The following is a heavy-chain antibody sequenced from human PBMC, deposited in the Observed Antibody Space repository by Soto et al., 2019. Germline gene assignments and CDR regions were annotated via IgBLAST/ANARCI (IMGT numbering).Heavy chain of an antibody. Sequence: GASVKVSCKASGGTFSSYAISWVRQAPGQGLEWMGGIIPIFGTANYAQKFQGRVTITADEPTSTAYMELSSLRSEDTAVYYCAAIAARPGWFDRWGQGTLVTVSS. J-gene: IGHJ5*02. V-gene: IGHV1-69*13. CDR1: GGTFSSYA. CDR2: IIPIFGTA. CDR3: AAIAARPGWFDR. D-gene: IGHD6-6*01.